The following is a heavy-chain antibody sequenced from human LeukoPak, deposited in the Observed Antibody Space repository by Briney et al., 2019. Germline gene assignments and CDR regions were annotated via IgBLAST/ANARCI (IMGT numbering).Heavy chain of an antibody. J-gene: IGHJ4*02. CDR2: INHSGST. CDR1: GGSFGGYY. V-gene: IGHV4-34*01. CDR3: AKGGGAAAAGTE. D-gene: IGHD6-13*01. Sequence: SETLSLTCAVYGGSFGGYYWSWIRQPPGKGLEWIGEINHSGSTNYNPSLKSRVTISVDTSKNQFSLKLSSVTAADTAVYYCAKGGGAAAAGTEWGQGTLVTVSS.